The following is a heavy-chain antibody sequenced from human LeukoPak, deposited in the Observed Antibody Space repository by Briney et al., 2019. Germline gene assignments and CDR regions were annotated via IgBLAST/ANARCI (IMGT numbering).Heavy chain of an antibody. CDR3: ARSAPPYYDFWSGYYSLYYYYYMDV. CDR1: NGSISTSNYY. D-gene: IGHD3-3*01. J-gene: IGHJ6*03. Sequence: SETLSLTCTVSNGSISTSNYYWGWVRQPPGKALEWIGNIFYSGSTNYNPSLKSRVTISVDTSKNQFSLKLSSVTAADTAVYYCARSAPPYYDFWSGYYSLYYYYYMDVWGKGTTVTVSS. CDR2: IFYSGST. V-gene: IGHV4-61*05.